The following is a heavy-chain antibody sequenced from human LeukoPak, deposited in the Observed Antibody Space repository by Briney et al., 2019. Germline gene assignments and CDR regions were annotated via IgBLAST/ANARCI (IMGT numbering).Heavy chain of an antibody. D-gene: IGHD6-13*01. J-gene: IGHJ4*02. Sequence: PGGSLRLSRAASGFTFSSYGMHWVRQAPGKGLEWVAFIRYYGSNKYYADYVKGRFTISRDNSKNTLYLQMNSLRPEDTAVYYCACAPPYSTNFDYWGQGTLVTVSS. CDR3: ACAPPYSTNFDY. CDR1: GFTFSSYG. V-gene: IGHV3-30*02. CDR2: IRYYGSNK.